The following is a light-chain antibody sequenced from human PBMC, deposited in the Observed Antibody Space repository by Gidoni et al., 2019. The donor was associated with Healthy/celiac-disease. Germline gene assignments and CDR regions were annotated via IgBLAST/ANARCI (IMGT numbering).Light chain of an antibody. Sequence: DIQMTQSPSTLSASVGDRVTITCRASQGISSWLAWYQQKPGKAPKLLIYKASSLESGVPSRCSGSGSGTEFTLTISSLQADDCATYYCQQYNSYPYTFGQGTKLEIK. V-gene: IGKV1-5*03. CDR3: QQYNSYPYT. J-gene: IGKJ2*01. CDR1: QGISSW. CDR2: KAS.